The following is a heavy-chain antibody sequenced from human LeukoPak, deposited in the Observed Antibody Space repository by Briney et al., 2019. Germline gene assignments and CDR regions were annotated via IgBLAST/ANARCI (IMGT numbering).Heavy chain of an antibody. CDR1: GDSVSSNSAA. J-gene: IGHJ4*02. CDR3: ARDPIPPVTMVRGVGLSKTRY. CDR2: TYYRSKWYN. D-gene: IGHD3-10*01. V-gene: IGHV6-1*01. Sequence: SQTLSLTCALSGDSVSSNSAAWNWIRQSPSRGLEWLGRTYYRSKWYNDYAVSVKSRITINPDTSKNQFSLQLNSVTPEDTAVYYCARDPIPPVTMVRGVGLSKTRYWGQGTLVTVSS.